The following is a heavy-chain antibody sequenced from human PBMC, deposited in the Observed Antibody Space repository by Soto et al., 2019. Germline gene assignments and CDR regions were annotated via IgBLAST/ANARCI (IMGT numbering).Heavy chain of an antibody. D-gene: IGHD1-26*01. CDR1: GGSISSHS. J-gene: IGHJ3*02. CDR3: ASSYWGAFDI. V-gene: IGHV4-59*11. CDR2: IYYSVST. Sequence: VKLQESGPGLVKPSETLSLTCTVSGGSISSHSWSWIRHPPGKGLELIGYIYYSVSTNYNPSLKSRVTIASDMSKNKYSLQPSCVSVADAALYYCASSYWGAFDIWGQGTMVTVSS.